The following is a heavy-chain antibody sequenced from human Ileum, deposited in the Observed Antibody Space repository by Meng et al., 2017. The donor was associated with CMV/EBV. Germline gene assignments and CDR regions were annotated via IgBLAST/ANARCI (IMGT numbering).Heavy chain of an antibody. V-gene: IGHV3-48*04. CDR2: IGSSGSTM. CDR1: GFTFSSYS. J-gene: IGHJ4*02. Sequence: GESLKISCAASGFTFSSYSMNWVRQAPGKGLQWVSYIGSSGSTMYYADSVTGRFTISSDNDKNSLYQEMNSLRAEDTAVYYCSRKGYGMLDSWGQGTLVTVSS. CDR3: SRKGYGMLDS. D-gene: IGHD2-15*01.